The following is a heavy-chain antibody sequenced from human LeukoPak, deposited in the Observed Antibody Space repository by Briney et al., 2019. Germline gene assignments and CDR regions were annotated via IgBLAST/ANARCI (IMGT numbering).Heavy chain of an antibody. D-gene: IGHD3-22*01. CDR2: ISSSSIYK. Sequence: GGTLRLSCAASGFTFSSYSMSWVRQAPGKGLEWVSSISSSSIYKYYADSVKGRFTISRDNAKKSLYLQMNSLRAEDTAVYYCARSRYDSSGYYGIIGNWGQGTLVTVSS. J-gene: IGHJ4*02. CDR1: GFTFSSYS. CDR3: ARSRYDSSGYYGIIGN. V-gene: IGHV3-21*01.